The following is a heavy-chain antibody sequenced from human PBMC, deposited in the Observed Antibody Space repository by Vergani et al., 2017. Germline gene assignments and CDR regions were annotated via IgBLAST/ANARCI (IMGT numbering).Heavy chain of an antibody. D-gene: IGHD3-22*01. CDR1: GYTFTSYD. Sequence: QVQLVQSGAEVKKPGASVKVSCKASGYTFTSYDINWVRQATGQGLEWMGWMNPNSGGTNYAQKFQGRVTMTRDTSISTAYMELSRLRSDDTAVYYCARDGDYYDSSGQGHYWGQGTLVTVSS. CDR2: MNPNSGGT. J-gene: IGHJ4*02. CDR3: ARDGDYYDSSGQGHY. V-gene: IGHV1-2*02.